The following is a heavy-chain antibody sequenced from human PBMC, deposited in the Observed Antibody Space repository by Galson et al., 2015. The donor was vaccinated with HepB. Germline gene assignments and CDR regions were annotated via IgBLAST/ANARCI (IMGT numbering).Heavy chain of an antibody. CDR2: IKEDGSEK. V-gene: IGHV3-7*01. CDR1: GFTFSSYW. D-gene: IGHD4-23*01. CDR3: ARDGTTVVTAGFSEPFDY. Sequence: SLRLSCATSGFTFSSYWMTWVRQAPGKGLEWVANIKEDGSEKYYVDSVKGRFTISRDNAKNSLYLQMNSLRAEDTAVYYCARDGTTVVTAGFSEPFDYWGQGTLVTVSS. J-gene: IGHJ4*02.